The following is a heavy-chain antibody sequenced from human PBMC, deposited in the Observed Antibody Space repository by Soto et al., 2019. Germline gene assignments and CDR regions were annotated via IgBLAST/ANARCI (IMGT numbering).Heavy chain of an antibody. CDR2: ISYSGST. D-gene: IGHD6-6*01. V-gene: IGHV4-31*03. J-gene: IGHJ5*02. CDR3: ARLSITANGGWFDP. CDR1: GGSINSGNYY. Sequence: QVQLQESGPGLVKPSQTLSLTCTVSGGSINSGNYYWSWIRHHPGKGLEWIGYISYSGSTSYNPSLKSRVTISVATSKNQFSLKLSSVTAADTAVYYCARLSITANGGWFDPRGQGTLVTVSS.